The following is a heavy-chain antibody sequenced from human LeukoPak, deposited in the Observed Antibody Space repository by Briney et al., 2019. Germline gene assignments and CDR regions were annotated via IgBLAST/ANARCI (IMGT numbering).Heavy chain of an antibody. J-gene: IGHJ3*02. D-gene: IGHD3-22*01. Sequence: SETLSLTCTVSGGSISTYYWSWIRQPPGKGLEWIGYIYYSGSTNYNPSLKSRVTISVDTSKNQFSLKLSSVTAADTAVYFCARGPYSYDSSGAFDIWGQGTMVTVSS. CDR3: ARGPYSYDSSGAFDI. V-gene: IGHV4-59*08. CDR2: IYYSGST. CDR1: GGSISTYY.